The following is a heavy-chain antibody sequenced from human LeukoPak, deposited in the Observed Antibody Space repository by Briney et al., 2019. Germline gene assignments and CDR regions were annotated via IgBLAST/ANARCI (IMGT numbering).Heavy chain of an antibody. CDR2: ISGSGTNT. D-gene: IGHD3-22*01. V-gene: IGHV3-23*01. Sequence: GGSLRLSCAASGFTFSSYAMSWVRQAPGKGLEWVSAISGSGTNTYYADSVKGRFTISRDNSKNTLSLQMNSLRAEDTAVYYCAKGPVVVIDHWGQGTLVTVSS. J-gene: IGHJ4*02. CDR1: GFTFSSYA. CDR3: AKGPVVVIDH.